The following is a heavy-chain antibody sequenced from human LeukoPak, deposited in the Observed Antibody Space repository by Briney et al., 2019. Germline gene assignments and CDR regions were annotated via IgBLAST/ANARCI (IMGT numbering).Heavy chain of an antibody. CDR2: INPDGSQT. J-gene: IGHJ5*02. V-gene: IGHV3-7*01. D-gene: IGHD4-17*01. CDR1: GFTFSRHW. CDR3: ARDLGYGALDP. Sequence: GGPLRLSCAPPGFTFSRHWSNGVGQALAKGRPWVALINPDGSQTNYVDSVKGRFTISRDNAENSLYLQMNSLRAEDTSVYYCARDLGYGALDPWGQGTLVTVSS.